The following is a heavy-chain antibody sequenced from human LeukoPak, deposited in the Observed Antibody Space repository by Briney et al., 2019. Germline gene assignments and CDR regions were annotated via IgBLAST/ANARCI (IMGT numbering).Heavy chain of an antibody. V-gene: IGHV3-11*04. D-gene: IGHD1-1*01. CDR1: GFTSSDYY. CDR3: ARGTGFLDP. J-gene: IGHJ5*02. CDR2: ISGSGSST. Sequence: GGSLRLSCAASGFTSSDYYMSWIRQAPGKGLEWISYISGSGSSTYFADSVKGRFTISRDNAKNSLSLQMNSLRAEDTAVYYCARGTGFLDPWGQGTLVTVSS.